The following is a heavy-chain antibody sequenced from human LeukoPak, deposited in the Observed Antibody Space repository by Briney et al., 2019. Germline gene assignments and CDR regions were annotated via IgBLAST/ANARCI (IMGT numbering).Heavy chain of an antibody. CDR2: IRSKAYGETT. Sequence: GGSLRLSCTASGFTFGVYAMSWFRQAPGKGLEWVGFIRSKAYGETTDYAASVKGRFTISRDDSKSIAYLQMNSLKTEDTAVYYCTREGSGWYDYWGQGTLVTVSS. CDR1: GFTFGVYA. D-gene: IGHD6-19*01. CDR3: TREGSGWYDY. J-gene: IGHJ4*02. V-gene: IGHV3-49*03.